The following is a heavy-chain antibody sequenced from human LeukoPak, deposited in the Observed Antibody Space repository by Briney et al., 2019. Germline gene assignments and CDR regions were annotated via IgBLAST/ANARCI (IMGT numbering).Heavy chain of an antibody. Sequence: PGGSLRLSCAASGFTFSSYAMSWVRQAPGQGLEWVSAISGSGGSTYYADSVKGRFTISRDNSKNTLYLQMNSLRAEDTAVYYCAKHGMGRSWFDPWGQGTLVTVSS. CDR2: ISGSGGST. V-gene: IGHV3-23*01. J-gene: IGHJ5*02. D-gene: IGHD3-10*01. CDR1: GFTFSSYA. CDR3: AKHGMGRSWFDP.